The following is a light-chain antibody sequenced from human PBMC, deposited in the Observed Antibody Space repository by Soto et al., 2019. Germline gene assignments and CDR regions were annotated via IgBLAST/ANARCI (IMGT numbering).Light chain of an antibody. CDR2: DAT. CDR3: QQYDTLRIT. CDR1: QSISRW. J-gene: IGKJ5*01. Sequence: DIQMTQSPSTLSASVGDRVTITCRASQSISRWLAWYQQKPGQAPKVLIWDATTLHRGVPSRFSGSGSGTDFTFTINNLQPEDIATYYCQQYDTLRITFGQGTRLEIK. V-gene: IGKV1-5*01.